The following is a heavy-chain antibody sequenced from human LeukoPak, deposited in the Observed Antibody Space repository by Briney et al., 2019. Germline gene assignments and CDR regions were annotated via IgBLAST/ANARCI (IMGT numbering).Heavy chain of an antibody. CDR1: GGTFSSYA. CDR2: IIPILGIA. CDR3: AGRGGSYANQNFDY. Sequence: PVKVSCKASGGTFSSYAISWVRQAPGQWLEWMGRIIPILGIANYAQKFQGRVTITADKSTSTAYMELSSLRSEDTAVYYCAGRGGSYANQNFDYWGQGTLVTVSS. J-gene: IGHJ4*02. V-gene: IGHV1-69*04. D-gene: IGHD1-26*01.